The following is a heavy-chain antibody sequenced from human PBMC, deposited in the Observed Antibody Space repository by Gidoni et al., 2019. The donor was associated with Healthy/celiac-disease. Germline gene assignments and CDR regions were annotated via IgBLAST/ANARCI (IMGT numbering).Heavy chain of an antibody. CDR3: ASLPYYYDSSGYYGFDY. CDR1: GGSISSYY. V-gene: IGHV4-59*01. J-gene: IGHJ4*02. Sequence: QVQLQESGPGLVKPSETLSLTCTVSGGSISSYYWSWIRQPPGKGLEWIGYIYYSGSTNYNPSLKSRVTISVDTSKNQFSLKLSSVTAADTAVYYCASLPYYYDSSGYYGFDYWGQGTLVTVSS. D-gene: IGHD3-22*01. CDR2: IYYSGST.